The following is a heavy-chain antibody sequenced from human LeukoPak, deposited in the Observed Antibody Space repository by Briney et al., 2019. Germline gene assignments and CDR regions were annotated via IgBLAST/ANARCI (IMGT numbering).Heavy chain of an antibody. CDR2: IYYSGST. J-gene: IGHJ4*02. V-gene: IGHV4-59*01. CDR1: GGSISSYY. Sequence: KPSENLSLTCTVSGGSISSYYWSWIRQPPGKGLEWIGYIYYSGSTNYNPSLKSRVTISVDTSKNQFSLKLSSVTAADTAVYYCARTRIAAAGGGDYFDYWGQGTLVTVSS. D-gene: IGHD6-13*01. CDR3: ARTRIAAAGGGDYFDY.